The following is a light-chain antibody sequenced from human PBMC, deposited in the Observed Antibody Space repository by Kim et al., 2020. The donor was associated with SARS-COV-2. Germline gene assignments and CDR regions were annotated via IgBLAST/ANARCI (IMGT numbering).Light chain of an antibody. CDR1: QSVTSN. V-gene: IGKV3-15*01. Sequence: SVCPGERATLACRASQSVTSNLAWYQQKPGQAPRLLIYGASTRATDIPARFSGSGSGTEFTLTISSLQSEDFAVYYCQQYNNWPYTFAQGTKLEI. CDR2: GAS. J-gene: IGKJ2*01. CDR3: QQYNNWPYT.